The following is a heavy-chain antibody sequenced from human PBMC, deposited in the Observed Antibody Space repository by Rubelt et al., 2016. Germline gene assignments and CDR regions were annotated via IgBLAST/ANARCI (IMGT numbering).Heavy chain of an antibody. CDR3: SRMLED. CDR2: IKRDGSEE. D-gene: IGHD3-16*01. CDR1: GFNFGAYW. Sequence: VQLVESGGDLVHPGGSLRLSCVASGFNFGAYWMSWVRQAPGKGLEWVDNIKRDGSEEYYVASVKGRLTISRDNAKNLGFLQMNSLRAEDTAVYFCSRMLEDWGQGALVTVSS. V-gene: IGHV3-7*04. J-gene: IGHJ4*02.